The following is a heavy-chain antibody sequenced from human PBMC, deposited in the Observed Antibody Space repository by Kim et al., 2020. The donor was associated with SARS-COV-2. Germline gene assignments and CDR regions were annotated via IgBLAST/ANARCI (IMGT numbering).Heavy chain of an antibody. Sequence: SETLSLTCTVSGGSISSFYWSWIRQPPGKGLEWIGYIYNSGSTSYNPSLKIRVTISADTSKNQFSLKLSSVTAADTAVYYCARPVVSASRFYYYYYGMDV. V-gene: IGHV4-59*08. CDR1: GGSISSFY. CDR3: ARPVVSASRFYYYYYGMDV. CDR2: IYNSGST. D-gene: IGHD2-15*01. J-gene: IGHJ6*01.